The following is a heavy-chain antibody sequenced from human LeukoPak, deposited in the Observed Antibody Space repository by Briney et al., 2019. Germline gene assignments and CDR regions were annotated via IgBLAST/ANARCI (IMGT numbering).Heavy chain of an antibody. J-gene: IGHJ4*02. Sequence: ASVSVSCTASFRGHYFQWVRHAPGQGFEWIGCIDRNSDDTDYAQKFQGRVTMTRYTSSTTCYIEPYGLRPDNTAIYRCATSQIRLGFFDNWGQGTLVFVSP. CDR2: IDRNSDDT. CDR3: ATSQIRLGFFDN. CDR1: FRGHY. V-gene: IGHV1-2*02. D-gene: IGHD5-12*01.